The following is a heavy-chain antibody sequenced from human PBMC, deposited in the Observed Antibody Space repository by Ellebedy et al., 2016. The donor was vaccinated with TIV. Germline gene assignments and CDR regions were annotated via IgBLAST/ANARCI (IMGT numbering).Heavy chain of an antibody. J-gene: IGHJ4*02. CDR1: GGSVSSFY. Sequence: MPSETLSLTCLVSGGSVSSFYWTWIRQSPGKGLEWIGYVYFSGKKYNPSLTSRVTISADTFKNQFSLQLESVTAADTAVYYCARQWGMVRGVITYYFDYWGQGTLVTVSS. CDR3: ARQWGMVRGVITYYFDY. D-gene: IGHD3-10*01. V-gene: IGHV4-59*02. CDR2: VYFSGK.